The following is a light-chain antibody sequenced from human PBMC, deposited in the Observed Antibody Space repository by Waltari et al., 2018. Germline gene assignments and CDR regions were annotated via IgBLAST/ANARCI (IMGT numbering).Light chain of an antibody. V-gene: IGLV1-40*02. J-gene: IGLJ3*02. Sequence: QSILTPPPSVSGAPGQRVTISCPGTSPNIGAGHDVHWYQEFPGTGPKLLIYGNNNRPSGVPDRFSGSKSGTSASLTITGLQAEDEADYYCQSFDTSLSHGVVFGGGTKATVL. CDR2: GNN. CDR1: SPNIGAGHD. CDR3: QSFDTSLSHGVV.